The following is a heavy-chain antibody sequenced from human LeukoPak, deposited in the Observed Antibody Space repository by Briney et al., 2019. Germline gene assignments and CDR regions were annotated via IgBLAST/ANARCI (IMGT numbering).Heavy chain of an antibody. V-gene: IGHV3-23*01. CDR3: AKKRSSGGATQFDY. J-gene: IGHJ4*02. CDR2: TSGSGDDT. CDR1: GFTFSSYG. Sequence: GGSLRLSCVASGFTFSSYGMSWVSQATGKGLEWVSSTSGSGDDTYYAESVKGRFTLSRDNSKNTLYLQMNSLRADDTAVYYCAKKRSSGGATQFDYWGQGTLVTVSS. D-gene: IGHD2-15*01.